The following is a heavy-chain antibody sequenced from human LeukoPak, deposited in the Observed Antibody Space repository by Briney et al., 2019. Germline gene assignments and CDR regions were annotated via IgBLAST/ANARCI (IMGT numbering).Heavy chain of an antibody. CDR2: INHSGYT. D-gene: IGHD2-15*01. J-gene: IGHJ4*02. CDR3: ARQTPYLYFDN. Sequence: SETLSLTCAVFGGSFSSYYWSWIRQPPGKGLEWIGEINHSGYTSYNPSLKSRVTLSVDTSKHQFSLKLSSVTAEDTAVYYCARQTPYLYFDNWGQGTLVTVSS. CDR1: GGSFSSYY. V-gene: IGHV4-34*01.